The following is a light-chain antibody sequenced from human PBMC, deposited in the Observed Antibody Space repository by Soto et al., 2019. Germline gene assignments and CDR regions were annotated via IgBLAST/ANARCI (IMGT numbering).Light chain of an antibody. CDR3: AAWDDSLSGPV. Sequence: QSVLTQPPSASGTPGQRVTISCSGSSSNIGSNYVYWYQQLPGMAPKLLIYRNNQRPSGVPDRFSGSKSGTSASLAISWLRSEDEADYYCAAWDDSLSGPVFGGGTKVTVL. J-gene: IGLJ3*02. CDR1: SSNIGSNY. V-gene: IGLV1-47*01. CDR2: RNN.